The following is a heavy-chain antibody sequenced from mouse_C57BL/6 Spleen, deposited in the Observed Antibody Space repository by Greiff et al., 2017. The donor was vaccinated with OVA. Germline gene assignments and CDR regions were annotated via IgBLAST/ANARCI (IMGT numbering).Heavy chain of an antibody. CDR3: TRDRGYYGSPWYFDV. CDR1: GFTFSSYA. Sequence: EVKVVESGEGLVKPGGSLKLSCAASGFTFSSYAMSWVRQTPEKRLEWVAYISSGGDYIYYADTVKGRFTISRDNARNTLYLQMSSLKSEDTAMYYCTRDRGYYGSPWYFDVWGTRTTVTVSS. CDR2: ISSGGDYI. J-gene: IGHJ1*03. V-gene: IGHV5-9-1*02. D-gene: IGHD1-1*01.